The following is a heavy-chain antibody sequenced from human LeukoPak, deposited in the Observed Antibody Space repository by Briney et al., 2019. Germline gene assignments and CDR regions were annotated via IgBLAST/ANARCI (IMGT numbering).Heavy chain of an antibody. J-gene: IGHJ4*02. CDR3: ASRTLEDCSSTSCSRLSYYFDY. CDR1: GGSISSYY. V-gene: IGHV4-59*12. D-gene: IGHD2-2*01. Sequence: ETLSLTCTVSGGSISSYYWSWIRQPPGKGLEWIGYIYYSGSTNYNPSLKSRVTISVDTSKNQFSLKLSSVTAADTAVYYRASRTLEDCSSTSCSRLSYYFDYWGQGTLVTVSS. CDR2: IYYSGST.